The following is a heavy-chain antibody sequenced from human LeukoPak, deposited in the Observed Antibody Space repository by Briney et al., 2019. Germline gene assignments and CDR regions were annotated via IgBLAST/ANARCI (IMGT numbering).Heavy chain of an antibody. D-gene: IGHD6-13*01. V-gene: IGHV3-21*01. CDR2: ISNSSSYI. Sequence: KPGGSLRLSCAASGFTFSSSSMNWVRQAPGKGLEWVSSISNSSSYIYYADSVKGRFTISRDNAKNSLYLQMNSLRAEDTAVYYCARRVAAAADAFDIWGQGTMVTVSS. J-gene: IGHJ3*02. CDR1: GFTFSSSS. CDR3: ARRVAAAADAFDI.